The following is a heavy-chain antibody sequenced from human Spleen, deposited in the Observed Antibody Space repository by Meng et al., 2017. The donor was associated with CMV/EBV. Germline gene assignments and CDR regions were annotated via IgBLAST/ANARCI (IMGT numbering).Heavy chain of an antibody. CDR3: ARDLDYSQKNGYYHYRGAHYNAMDV. J-gene: IGHJ6*02. D-gene: IGHD3-22*01. CDR1: GGTFSGYG. CDR2: IIPISGAPNHA. V-gene: IGHV1-69*05. Sequence: SVKVSCKASGGTFSGYGISWVRQAPGQGLEWMGGIIPISGAPNHANYAQKFQGRVTITTDESTSTTYMELRSLTSDDTAVYFCARDLDYSQKNGYYHYRGAHYNAMDVWGQGTTVTVSS.